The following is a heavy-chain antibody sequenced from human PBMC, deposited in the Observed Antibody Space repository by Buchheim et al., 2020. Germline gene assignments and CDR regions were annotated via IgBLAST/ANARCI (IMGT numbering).Heavy chain of an antibody. Sequence: QVQLQQWGAGLLKPSETLSLTCAVYGGSFSGYYWSWIRQPPGKGLEWIGEINHSGSTNYNPSLKSRVTISVDTSKNQFSLKLSSLTAADTAVYYCARGPRARRTLDYWGQGTL. CDR2: INHSGST. J-gene: IGHJ4*02. D-gene: IGHD1-14*01. CDR1: GGSFSGYY. V-gene: IGHV4-34*01. CDR3: ARGPRARRTLDY.